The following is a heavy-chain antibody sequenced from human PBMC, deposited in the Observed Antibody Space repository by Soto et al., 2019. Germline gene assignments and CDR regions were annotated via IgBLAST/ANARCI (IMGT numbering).Heavy chain of an antibody. Sequence: PSETLSLTCTVSGGFISSYDWSWIRQSPGKGLELIGYIHHTGSTNYNPSLKSRVTMSLDTSRNQFSLKLYSVTAADTAVYYCARSIDSSGFYFSNCWGQGTLVTVSS. CDR2: IHHTGST. V-gene: IGHV4-59*01. CDR1: GGFISSYD. D-gene: IGHD3-22*01. CDR3: ARSIDSSGFYFSNC. J-gene: IGHJ4*02.